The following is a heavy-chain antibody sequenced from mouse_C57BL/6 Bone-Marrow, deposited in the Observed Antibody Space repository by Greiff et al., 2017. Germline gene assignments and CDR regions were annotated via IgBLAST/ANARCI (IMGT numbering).Heavy chain of an antibody. CDR2: IHPNSGST. D-gene: IGHD2-4*01. CDR3: AYDYDGAMDY. Sequence: VKLQQPGAELVKPGASVKLSCKASGYTFTSYWMHWVKQRPGQGLEWIGMIHPNSGSTNYNEKCKSKATLTVDKSSSTAYMQLSSLTSEYSAVYYCAYDYDGAMDYWGQGTSVTVSS. J-gene: IGHJ4*01. V-gene: IGHV1-64*01. CDR1: GYTFTSYW.